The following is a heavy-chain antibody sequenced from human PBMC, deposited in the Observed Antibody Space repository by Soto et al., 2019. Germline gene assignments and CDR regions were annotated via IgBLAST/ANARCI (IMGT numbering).Heavy chain of an antibody. CDR2: ISGSGGST. Sequence: GGSLRLSCAASGFTFSSYAMSWVRQAPGKGLEWVSAISGSGGSTYYADSVKGRFTISRDNSKNTLYLQMNSLRAEDTAVYYCAKGKSYDFWSGYYTGMESDWFDPWGQGTLVTVSS. D-gene: IGHD3-3*01. CDR1: GFTFSSYA. V-gene: IGHV3-23*01. CDR3: AKGKSYDFWSGYYTGMESDWFDP. J-gene: IGHJ5*02.